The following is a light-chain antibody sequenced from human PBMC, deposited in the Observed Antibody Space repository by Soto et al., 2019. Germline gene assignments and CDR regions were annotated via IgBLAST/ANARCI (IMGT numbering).Light chain of an antibody. J-gene: IGKJ1*01. V-gene: IGKV1-5*03. CDR2: KAS. CDR1: QSISSW. CDR3: QQYNSYPWT. Sequence: DIQMTQSPSSLSASVGDRVTITCRASQSISSWLAWYQQKTGKAPKLLIYKASTLESGVPSNFRGSGSGTEFTLTISRLQPEDFSTYYCQQYNSYPWTFGQGTKVDIK.